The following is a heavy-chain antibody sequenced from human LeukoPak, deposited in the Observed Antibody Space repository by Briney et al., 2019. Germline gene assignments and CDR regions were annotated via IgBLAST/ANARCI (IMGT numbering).Heavy chain of an antibody. V-gene: IGHV5-51*01. CDR3: ARSYYDILTGYYTTPFDY. Sequence: GESLKISCKGSGYSFTSYWIGWVRQMPGKGLEWVGIIYPGDSDTRYSPSFQGQVTISADKSISTAYLQWSSLKASDTAMYYCARSYYDILTGYYTTPFDYWGQGTLVTVSS. CDR1: GYSFTSYW. J-gene: IGHJ4*02. CDR2: IYPGDSDT. D-gene: IGHD3-9*01.